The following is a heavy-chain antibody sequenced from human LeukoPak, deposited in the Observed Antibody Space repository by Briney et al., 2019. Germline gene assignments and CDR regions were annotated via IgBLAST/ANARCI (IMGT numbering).Heavy chain of an antibody. CDR3: ARGSYQSPRYCSSTSCYYYGMDV. CDR2: INHSGST. J-gene: IGHJ6*04. Sequence: SETLSLTWAVYGGSFSGYYWSWIRQPPEKGLEWIGEINHSGSTNYNPSLKSRVTISVDTSKNQFSLKLSSVTAADTAVYYCARGSYQSPRYCSSTSCYYYGMDVWGKGTTVTVSS. V-gene: IGHV4-34*01. CDR1: GGSFSGYY. D-gene: IGHD2-2*01.